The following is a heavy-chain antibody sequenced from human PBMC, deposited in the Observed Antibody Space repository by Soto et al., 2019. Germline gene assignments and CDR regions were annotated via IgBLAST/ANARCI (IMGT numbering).Heavy chain of an antibody. Sequence: PWGSLRLSCTASGFSFSSYTMNWVRQAPWKGLEWVSSLSSTSTYIYYADSVKGRFTISRDNPKNSLYLQMNSLRAEDTAVYYCARDSRDGYDFDYFDYWGQGTLVTVSS. CDR2: LSSTSTYI. J-gene: IGHJ4*02. CDR3: ARDSRDGYDFDYFDY. D-gene: IGHD5-12*01. CDR1: GFSFSSYT. V-gene: IGHV3-21*01.